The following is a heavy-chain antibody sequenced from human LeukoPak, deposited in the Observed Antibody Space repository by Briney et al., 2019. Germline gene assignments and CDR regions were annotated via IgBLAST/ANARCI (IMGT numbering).Heavy chain of an antibody. Sequence: GGSLRLSCAASGFTFSSYAMSWVRQAPEKGLEWVSAISGSGGSTYYADSVKGRFTISRDNSKNTLYLQMNSLRAEDTAVYYCAKTPPVYCSGGSCYSGGIYYFDYWGQGTLVTVSS. CDR2: ISGSGGST. V-gene: IGHV3-23*01. J-gene: IGHJ4*02. CDR3: AKTPPVYCSGGSCYSGGIYYFDY. CDR1: GFTFSSYA. D-gene: IGHD2-15*01.